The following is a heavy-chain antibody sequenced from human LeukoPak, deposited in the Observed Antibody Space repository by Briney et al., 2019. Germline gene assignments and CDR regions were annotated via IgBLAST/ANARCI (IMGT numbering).Heavy chain of an antibody. CDR3: ARGVYGSQDS. Sequence: SETLSLTCTVSGQSLDSTYYWAWIRRPPGKGLEWIGSTSQRGSTYYKRSLKRRLAIYVDMSKNQILLTLTSVTATDTAMYYCARGVYGSQDSWGQGTLVTVSS. J-gene: IGHJ4*02. V-gene: IGHV4-38-2*02. CDR1: GQSLDSTYY. D-gene: IGHD1-26*01. CDR2: TSQRGST.